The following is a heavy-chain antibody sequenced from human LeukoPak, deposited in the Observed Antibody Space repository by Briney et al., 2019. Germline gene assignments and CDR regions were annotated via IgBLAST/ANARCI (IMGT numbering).Heavy chain of an antibody. CDR2: VNHSGST. CDR1: GGSFSGYY. Sequence: SETLSLTCAVYGGSFSGYYWSWVRQPPGKGLEWIGEVNHSGSTNYNPSLKSRGTISVDTSKNQFSLKLSSVTAADTAVYYCARRRAARRTFDYWGQGTLVTVSS. D-gene: IGHD6-6*01. J-gene: IGHJ4*02. V-gene: IGHV4-34*01. CDR3: ARRRAARRTFDY.